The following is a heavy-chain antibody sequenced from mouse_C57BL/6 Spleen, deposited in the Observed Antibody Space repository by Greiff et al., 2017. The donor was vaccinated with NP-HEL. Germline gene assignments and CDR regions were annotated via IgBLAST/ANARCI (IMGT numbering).Heavy chain of an antibody. CDR1: GYTFTDYN. J-gene: IGHJ4*01. D-gene: IGHD2-4*01. CDR3: ARGIYYDYLYAMDY. CDR2: INPNNGGT. Sequence: EVQLQQSGPELVKPGASVKMSCKASGYTFTDYNMHWVKQSHGKSLEWIGYINPNNGGTSYNQKFKGKATLTVNMSSSTAYMELRSLTSEESAVYYCARGIYYDYLYAMDYWGQGTSVTVSS. V-gene: IGHV1-22*01.